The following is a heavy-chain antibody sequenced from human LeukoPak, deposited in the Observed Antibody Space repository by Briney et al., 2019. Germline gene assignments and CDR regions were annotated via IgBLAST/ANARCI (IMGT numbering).Heavy chain of an antibody. V-gene: IGHV4-4*02. Sequence: SETLSLTCGVSGGSISTTNWWTWVRQPPGEGLEWIGEVHLSGRTHYNPSLESRVTMSVDMSENHISLRLTSVTAADTAVYYCARAESYYSFFDYWGQGTLVTVSS. CDR1: GGSISTTNW. CDR2: VHLSGRT. CDR3: ARAESYYSFFDY. D-gene: IGHD1-26*01. J-gene: IGHJ4*02.